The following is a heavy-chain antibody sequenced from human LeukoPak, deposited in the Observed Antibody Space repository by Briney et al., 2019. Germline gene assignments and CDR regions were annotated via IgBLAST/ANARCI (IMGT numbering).Heavy chain of an antibody. J-gene: IGHJ4*02. V-gene: IGHV3-11*04. CDR3: ARDPRQQLVFDY. CDR2: ISSSGSTI. D-gene: IGHD6-13*01. Sequence: GGSLRLSCAASGFTFSDYYMSWIRQAPGKGLEWVSYISSSGSTIYYADSVKGRFTISRDNSKNTLYLQMNSLRAEDTAVYYCARDPRQQLVFDYWGQGTLVTVSS. CDR1: GFTFSDYY.